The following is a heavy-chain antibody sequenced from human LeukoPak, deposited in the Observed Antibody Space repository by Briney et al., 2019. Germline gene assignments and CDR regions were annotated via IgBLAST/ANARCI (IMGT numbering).Heavy chain of an antibody. CDR3: ARQGCSTTPWHPRARDAFDI. CDR1: GFTFSYYG. V-gene: IGHV4-4*02. D-gene: IGHD1-14*01. J-gene: IGHJ3*02. Sequence: GSLRLSCAASGFTFSYYGMHWVRQPPGKGLEWIGEIYHSGSTNYNPSLESRVSISVDKSKNQFSLQLTSVTAADTAVYYCARQGCSTTPWHPRARDAFDIWGQGTMVTVSS. CDR2: IYHSGST.